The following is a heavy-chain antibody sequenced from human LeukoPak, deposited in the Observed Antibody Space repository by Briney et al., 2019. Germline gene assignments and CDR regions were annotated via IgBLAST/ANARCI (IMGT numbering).Heavy chain of an antibody. D-gene: IGHD3-3*01. Sequence: SETLSLTCAVSGGSISSSSYYWGWIRQPPGKGLEWIGSIYYSGSTYYNPSLKSRVTISVDTSKNQFSLKLSSVTAADTAVYYCARVRGDFWSGYGKAINYWGQGTLVTVSS. V-gene: IGHV4-39*07. CDR1: GGSISSSSYY. CDR2: IYYSGST. CDR3: ARVRGDFWSGYGKAINY. J-gene: IGHJ4*02.